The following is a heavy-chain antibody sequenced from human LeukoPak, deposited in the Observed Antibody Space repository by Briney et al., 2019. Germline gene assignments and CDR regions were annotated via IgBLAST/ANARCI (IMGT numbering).Heavy chain of an antibody. J-gene: IGHJ4*02. CDR2: IQNDGSDK. Sequence: GGSLRLSCAASGINFRSSGMHRVRQAPGKGLEWVTFIQNDGSDKYYAASVKGRFTNSRDNSQSTVYLHMASLRADDTALYYCAREGGRAVPGRFDQWGQGTLVTVSS. CDR3: AREGGRAVPGRFDQ. V-gene: IGHV3-30*02. CDR1: GINFRSSG. D-gene: IGHD6-13*01.